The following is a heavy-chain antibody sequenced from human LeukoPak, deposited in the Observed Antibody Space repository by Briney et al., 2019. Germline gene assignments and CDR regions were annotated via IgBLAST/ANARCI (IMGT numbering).Heavy chain of an antibody. J-gene: IGHJ4*02. Sequence: PGGSLRLSCATSGFIFSSYWMCWVRQAPGKGLEWVANIKSDGSEEYYGDSVKGRFTISRDNAKNSLYLQMNSLRVEDTAVYYCAREEYSSSWQYWGQGTLVTVSS. D-gene: IGHD6-13*01. CDR2: IKSDGSEE. V-gene: IGHV3-7*01. CDR3: AREEYSSSWQY. CDR1: GFIFSSYW.